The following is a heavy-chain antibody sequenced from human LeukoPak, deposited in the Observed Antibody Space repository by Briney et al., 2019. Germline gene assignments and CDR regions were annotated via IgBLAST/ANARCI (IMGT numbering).Heavy chain of an antibody. CDR1: GGSISSSSYY. D-gene: IGHD3-3*01. V-gene: IGHV4-39*01. CDR3: ARSYYDFLNWFDP. CDR2: IYYSGST. Sequence: SETLSLTCTVSGGSISSSSYYWGWIRQPPGKGLEWIGSIYYSGSTYYNPSLKSRVTISVDTSKNQFSLKLSSVTAADTAVYYCARSYYDFLNWFDPWGQGTLVTVSP. J-gene: IGHJ5*02.